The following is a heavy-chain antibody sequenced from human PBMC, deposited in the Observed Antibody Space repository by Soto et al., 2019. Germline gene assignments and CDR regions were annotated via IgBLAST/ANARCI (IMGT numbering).Heavy chain of an antibody. CDR1: DDSSSNYK. D-gene: IGHD4-4*01. V-gene: IGHV4-59*08. CDR2: IDSNGGT. Sequence: QVQLQESGPGLVKPSETLSLTCTVSDDSSSNYKWSWIRQPPGRRLEWIGYIDSNGGTSYNPSLQSRVTISIDTSTKQFFLKLSSVTAADTAVYYCVRQGFRRLHGLVDVCGQGTTVTVSS. J-gene: IGHJ6*02. CDR3: VRQGFRRLHGLVDV.